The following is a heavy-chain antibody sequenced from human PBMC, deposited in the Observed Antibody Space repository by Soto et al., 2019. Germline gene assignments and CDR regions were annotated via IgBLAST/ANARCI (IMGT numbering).Heavy chain of an antibody. CDR1: GFTFDTYG. V-gene: IGHV3-30-3*01. D-gene: IGHD1-1*01. CDR2: ISYEGSNT. CDR3: ARVTPGNNLYYFSGLDF. Sequence: PSLSCVASGFTFDTYGIHWVRQAPGKGLQWVALISYEGSNTYYADSVRGRFTISRDNSKNTLYLQMNTLRPEDTGLYYCARVTPGNNLYYFSGLDFWGQGTSVTVSS. J-gene: IGHJ6*02.